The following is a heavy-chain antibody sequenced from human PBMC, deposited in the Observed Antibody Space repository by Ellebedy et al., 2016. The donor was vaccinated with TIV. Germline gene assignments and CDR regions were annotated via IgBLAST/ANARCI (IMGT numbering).Heavy chain of an antibody. J-gene: IGHJ4*02. CDR3: ASQGVVFY. CDR2: INHSGSFT. Sequence: ASVKVSCKASGYTFTSDDMHWVRQAPGQGPEWMGMINHSGSFTSYAQNFQDRVTMTRDTSTSTVYMELSSLRSEDTAVYYCASQGVVFYWGQGTLVTVSS. V-gene: IGHV1-46*01. D-gene: IGHD3-16*01. CDR1: GYTFTSDD.